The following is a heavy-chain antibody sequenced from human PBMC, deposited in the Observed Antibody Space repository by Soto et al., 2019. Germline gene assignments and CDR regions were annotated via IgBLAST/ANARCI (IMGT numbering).Heavy chain of an antibody. CDR3: ARDSYDSSGYRVFQH. V-gene: IGHV4-59*01. CDR2: IYYSGST. Sequence: PSETLSLTCTVSGGSISSYYWSWIRQPPGKGLEWIGYIYYSGSTNYNPSLKSRVTISVDTSKNQFSLKLSSVTAADTAAYYCARDSYDSSGYRVFQHWGQGTLVTVSS. J-gene: IGHJ1*01. CDR1: GGSISSYY. D-gene: IGHD3-22*01.